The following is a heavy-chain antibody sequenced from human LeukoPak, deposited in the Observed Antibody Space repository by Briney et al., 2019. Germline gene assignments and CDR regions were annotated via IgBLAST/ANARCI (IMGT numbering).Heavy chain of an antibody. Sequence: GGSLRLSCAASGFTFSTYWMHWVRQAPGEGLVWVPRIKSDGSDTSYADSVKGRFTTSRDNAKNTLYLQMNSLRAEDTAVYYCARGFWTGVEYWGQGALVTVSS. J-gene: IGHJ4*02. CDR3: ARGFWTGVEY. CDR1: GFTFSTYW. D-gene: IGHD3/OR15-3a*01. V-gene: IGHV3-74*01. CDR2: IKSDGSDT.